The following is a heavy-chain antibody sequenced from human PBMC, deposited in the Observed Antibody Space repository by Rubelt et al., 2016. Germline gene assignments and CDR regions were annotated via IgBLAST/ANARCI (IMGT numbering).Heavy chain of an antibody. J-gene: IGHJ4*02. D-gene: IGHD2-8*01. CDR3: ARAQRIRLLMVYAPTFDY. V-gene: IGHV1-3*01. CDR1: GYTFTSYA. CDR2: NNAGNGNT. Sequence: QVQLVQSGAAVKKPGASVKVSCKASGYTFTSYAMHWVRQAPGQTLEWMRWNNAGNGNTKYSQKFQGRVTITRDTSASTAYMGLSSLRSEDTAVYYCARAQRIRLLMVYAPTFDYWGQGTLVTVSS.